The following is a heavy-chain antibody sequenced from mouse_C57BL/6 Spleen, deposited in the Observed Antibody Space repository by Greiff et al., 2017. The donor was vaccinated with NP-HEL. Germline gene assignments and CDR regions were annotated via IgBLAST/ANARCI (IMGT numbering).Heavy chain of an antibody. CDR2: INPNNGGT. CDR3: ARGEFITTSDYAMDY. CDR1: GYTFTDYN. Sequence: VQLQQSGPELVKPGASVKIPCKASGYTFTDYNMDWVKQSHGKSLEWIGDINPNNGGTIYNQKFKGKATLTVVKSSSTAYMELRSLTSEDTADYYCARGEFITTSDYAMDYWGQGTSVTVSS. D-gene: IGHD1-1*01. V-gene: IGHV1-18*01. J-gene: IGHJ4*01.